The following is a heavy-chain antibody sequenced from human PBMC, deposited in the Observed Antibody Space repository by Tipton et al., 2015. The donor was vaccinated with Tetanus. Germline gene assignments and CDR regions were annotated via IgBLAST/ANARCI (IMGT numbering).Heavy chain of an antibody. D-gene: IGHD5-12*01. J-gene: IGHJ4*02. Sequence: QLVQSGAEMKKPGSSVKVSCKASGGTFTNYALSWVRQAPGQGLEWMGWDSGHSGNTVSARKVQSRATMTTDTSTNTAYLELRSLRSDDTAVYFCARLVKQWLVPEDYWGQGTLVIVS. V-gene: IGHV1-18*01. CDR3: ARLVKQWLVPEDY. CDR1: GGTFTNYA. CDR2: DSGHSGNT.